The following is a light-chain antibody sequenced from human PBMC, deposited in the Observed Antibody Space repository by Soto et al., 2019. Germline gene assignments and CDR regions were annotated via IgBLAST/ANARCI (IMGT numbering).Light chain of an antibody. CDR3: TSYAGGNNV. CDR2: EVN. CDR1: SSDVGGYNY. V-gene: IGLV2-8*01. J-gene: IGLJ1*01. Sequence: QSVLTQPPSASGSPGQSVTISCPGTSSDVGGYNYVSWYQQHPGKVPKLMVYEVNKRPSGVPDRFSGSKSGNTASLTVSGLQAEDEADYYCTSYAGGNNVFGTGTKLTV.